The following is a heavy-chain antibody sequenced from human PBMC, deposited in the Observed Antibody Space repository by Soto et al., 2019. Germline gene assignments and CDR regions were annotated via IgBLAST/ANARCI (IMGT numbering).Heavy chain of an antibody. D-gene: IGHD1-7*01. V-gene: IGHV3-23*01. Sequence: VGPLLLSCAAAGVPCNRYAMGLVSQAPGKGLEWISAIIAGGDTTYFADSVRGRFTISRDNSKNTLYLQMNSLRAEDTAVYFCAKAHGNLVNPYFDERGQGALVPVSS. J-gene: IGHJ4*02. CDR2: IIAGGDTT. CDR1: GVPCNRYA. CDR3: AKAHGNLVNPYFDE.